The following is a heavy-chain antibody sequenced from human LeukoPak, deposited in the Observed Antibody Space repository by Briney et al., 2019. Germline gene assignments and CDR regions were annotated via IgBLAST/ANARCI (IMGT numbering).Heavy chain of an antibody. CDR3: ATPRAAASYNYYYYYMDV. CDR2: IIPIFGTA. V-gene: IGHV1-69*01. D-gene: IGHD6-13*01. CDR1: GGTFSSYA. Sequence: VASVKVSCKASGGTFSSYAISWVRQAPGQGLEWMGGIIPIFGTANYAQKFQGRVTITADESTSTAYMELRSLRSEDTAVYYCATPRAAASYNYYYYYMDVWGKGTTVTVSS. J-gene: IGHJ6*03.